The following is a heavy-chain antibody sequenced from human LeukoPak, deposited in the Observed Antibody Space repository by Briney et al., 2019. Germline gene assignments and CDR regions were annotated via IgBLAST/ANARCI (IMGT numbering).Heavy chain of an antibody. D-gene: IGHD6-19*01. V-gene: IGHV3-23*01. CDR1: GLTFSTYA. CDR2: IIGSGGST. J-gene: IGHJ4*02. CDR3: AKGPLIEVAGTTWDY. Sequence: GGSLRLSCAAPGLTFSTYAMSWVRQSPGKGLEWVSAIIGSGGSTYYADSVKGRFTISRDNSKNTLYLQMNGLKADDTAVYYCAKGPLIEVAGTTWDYWGQGTLVTVSS.